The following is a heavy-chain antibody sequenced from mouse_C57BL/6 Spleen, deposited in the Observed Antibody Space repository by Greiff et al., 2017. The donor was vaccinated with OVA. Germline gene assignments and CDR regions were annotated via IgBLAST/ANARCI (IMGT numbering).Heavy chain of an antibody. J-gene: IGHJ3*01. Sequence: VQLQQSGAELVRPGASVTLSCKASGYTFTDYEMHWVKQTPVHGLAWIGAIDPETGGTAYNQKFKGKAILTADKSSSTAYMELRSLTSEDSAVYYCTKPYYYGSSYVGWLAYWGQGTLVTVSA. V-gene: IGHV1-15*01. D-gene: IGHD1-1*01. CDR3: TKPYYYGSSYVGWLAY. CDR1: GYTFTDYE. CDR2: IDPETGGT.